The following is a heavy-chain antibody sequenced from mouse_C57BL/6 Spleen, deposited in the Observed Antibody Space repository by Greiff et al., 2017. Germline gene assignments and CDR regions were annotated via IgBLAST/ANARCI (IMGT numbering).Heavy chain of an antibody. Sequence: QVQLQQSGAELARPGASVKLSCKASGYTFPSSGISWVKQRTGQGLEWIGEIYPRSGNTYYNEKFKGQATLTADKSSSTAYMALRSLTSADSAVYFCAFYYDYDAGFAYWGQGTLVTVSA. J-gene: IGHJ3*01. CDR3: AFYYDYDAGFAY. CDR1: GYTFPSSG. D-gene: IGHD2-4*01. V-gene: IGHV1-81*01. CDR2: IYPRSGNT.